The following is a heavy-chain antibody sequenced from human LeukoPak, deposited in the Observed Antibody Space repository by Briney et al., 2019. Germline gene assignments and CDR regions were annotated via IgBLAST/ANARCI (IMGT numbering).Heavy chain of an antibody. D-gene: IGHD3-10*01. V-gene: IGHV4-34*01. CDR2: INHSGST. CDR1: GGSSSGDY. Sequence: SETLSLTCAVYGGSSSGDYWSGIRQRPGKGLEWSGEINHSGSTNYNPSLKSRVTISVDTSTNQFSLKLRSVAAADTAVYYCARASRFGELPAPVTLDYWGQGTLVTVSS. CDR3: ARASRFGELPAPVTLDY. J-gene: IGHJ4*02.